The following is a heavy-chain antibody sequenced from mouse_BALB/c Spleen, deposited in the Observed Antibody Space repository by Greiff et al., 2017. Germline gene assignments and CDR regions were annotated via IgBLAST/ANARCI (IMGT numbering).Heavy chain of an antibody. J-gene: IGHJ2*01. V-gene: IGHV1S34*01. D-gene: IGHD1-1*01. CDR3: ARGYYGSSSYYCDY. CDR1: GYSFTGYY. CDR2: ISCYNGAT. Sequence: LVKPGASVKISCKASGYSFTGYYMHWVKQSHGKSLEWIGYISCYNGATSYNQKFKGKATFTVDTSSSTAYMQFNSLTSEDSAVYYCARGYYGSSSYYCDYWGQGTTLTVSS.